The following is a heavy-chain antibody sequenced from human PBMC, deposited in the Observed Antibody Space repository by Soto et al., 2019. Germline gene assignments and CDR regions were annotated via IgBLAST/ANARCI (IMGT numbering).Heavy chain of an antibody. CDR1: GGSISSGGYY. V-gene: IGHV4-31*03. Sequence: QVQLQESGPGLVKPSQTLSLTCTVSGGSISSGGYYWSWIRQHPGKGLAWIGYIYYSGSTYYNPSLKSRVTISVDTSKNQFSLKLSSVTAADTAVYYCARVKGTEYYYYGMDVWGQGTTVTVSS. D-gene: IGHD1-1*01. J-gene: IGHJ6*02. CDR3: ARVKGTEYYYYGMDV. CDR2: IYYSGST.